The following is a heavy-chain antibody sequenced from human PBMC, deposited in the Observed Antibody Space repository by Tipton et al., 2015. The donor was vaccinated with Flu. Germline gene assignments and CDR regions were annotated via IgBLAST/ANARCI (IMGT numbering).Heavy chain of an antibody. V-gene: IGHV4-39*07. CDR1: GASIRSRSYY. J-gene: IGHJ1*01. D-gene: IGHD6-19*01. CDR3: AREKDSSGSEYFQH. CDR2: IYSSGST. Sequence: TLSLTCTVSGASIRSRSYYLGWIRQPPGKGLEWIGCIYSSGSTYYNPSLKSRVTISLDTSKNQFSLKLSSVTAADTAVYYCAREKDSSGSEYFQHWGQGTLVTVSS.